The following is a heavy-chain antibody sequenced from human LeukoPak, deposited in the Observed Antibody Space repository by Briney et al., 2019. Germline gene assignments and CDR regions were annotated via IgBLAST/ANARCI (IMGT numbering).Heavy chain of an antibody. D-gene: IGHD6-6*01. CDR1: GFTSGNAW. CDR2: IKTKTEGETT. V-gene: IGHV3-15*01. CDR3: TTPLVGY. J-gene: IGHJ4*02. Sequence: GGSLRLSCAASGFTSGNAWMSWVRQAPGKGLEWVGRIKTKTEGETTDYAAPVKGRFTVSRDDPKNTLYLQMNSLKTEDTAVYYCTTPLVGYWGQGTLVTVSS.